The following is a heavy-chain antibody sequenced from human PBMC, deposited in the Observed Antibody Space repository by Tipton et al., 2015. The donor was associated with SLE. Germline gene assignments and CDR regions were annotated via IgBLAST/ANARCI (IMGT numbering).Heavy chain of an antibody. Sequence: LRLSCTVYTGSFSGYYWSWIRQPPGKGLEWIGSIFNGWNTYYNPSLKSRVTISVDTSKNQFSLKLMSLTAADTAVYYCARARSEDTFWRDYVYYYYYIDVWGRGTTVSVSS. CDR3: ARARSEDTFWRDYVYYYYYIDV. CDR2: IFNGWNT. D-gene: IGHD3-3*01. J-gene: IGHJ6*03. CDR1: TGSFSGYY. V-gene: IGHV4-34*12.